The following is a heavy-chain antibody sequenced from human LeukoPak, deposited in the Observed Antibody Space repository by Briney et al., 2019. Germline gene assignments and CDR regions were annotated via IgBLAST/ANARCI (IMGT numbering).Heavy chain of an antibody. CDR1: DFSFTTYA. J-gene: IGHJ4*02. CDR2: VSGGDPTT. D-gene: IGHD4-23*01. CDR3: ARTGNGNSFTGFDY. V-gene: IGHV3-23*01. Sequence: GGSLRLSCAAPDFSFTTYAMGWVRQAPGRGLEWVSSVSGGDPTTYYSDSVKGRFTISRDNSKNTLYLQMNSLRAEDTAVYYCARTGNGNSFTGFDYWGQGILVTVSS.